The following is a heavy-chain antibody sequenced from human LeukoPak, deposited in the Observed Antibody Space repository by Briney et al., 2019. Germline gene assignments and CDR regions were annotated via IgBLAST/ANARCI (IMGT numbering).Heavy chain of an antibody. CDR2: IYYSGST. V-gene: IGHV4-59*01. CDR1: GGSINSYY. CDR3: ARARDGHINNWFDP. Sequence: SETVSLTCTVSGGSINSYYWSWIRQPPGKGLEWIGYIYYSGSTEYNPSLKSRVTISVDTSKNQFSLKMSSVTAADTAVYYCARARDGHINNWFDPWGQGTLVTVSS. D-gene: IGHD5-24*01. J-gene: IGHJ5*02.